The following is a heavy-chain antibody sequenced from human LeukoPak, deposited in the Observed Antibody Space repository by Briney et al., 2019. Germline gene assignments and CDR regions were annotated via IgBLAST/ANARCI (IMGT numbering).Heavy chain of an antibody. V-gene: IGHV3-20*04. J-gene: IGHJ4*02. CDR2: IIWVGGST. CDR3: ARDRPVSLYYFDY. Sequence: GSLRLPCAASGFTFDDYGMSWVGQAPGKGLGWFSGIIWVGGSTGYADSVKGRFTLHRDNAKNSLYLQMNSLRAEDSALYYCARDRPVSLYYFDYWGQGTLVAVSS. D-gene: IGHD6-6*01. CDR1: GFTFDDYG.